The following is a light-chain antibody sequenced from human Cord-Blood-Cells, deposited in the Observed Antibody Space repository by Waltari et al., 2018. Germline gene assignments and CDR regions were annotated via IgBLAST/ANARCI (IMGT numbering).Light chain of an antibody. V-gene: IGKV2-28*01. CDR1: QSLLHSNGYNY. Sequence: DIVMTQSPLSLPVTPGEQASISCRSSQSLLHSNGYNYLDWYLQKPGQSPQLLIYLGSNRASGVPDRLSGSGSGTDFTLNISRVEAEDVGVYYCMQALQTPRTFGQGTKVEIK. CDR2: LGS. J-gene: IGKJ1*01. CDR3: MQALQTPRT.